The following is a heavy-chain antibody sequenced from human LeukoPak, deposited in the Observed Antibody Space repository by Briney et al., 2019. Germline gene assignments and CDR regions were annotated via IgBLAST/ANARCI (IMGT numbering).Heavy chain of an antibody. V-gene: IGHV4-39*01. CDR2: IYYSGST. J-gene: IGHJ5*02. CDR3: ARLRGLEDIVVVPAAMAFDP. CDR1: GGSISSSSYY. D-gene: IGHD2-2*01. Sequence: SETLSLTCTVSGGSISSSSYYWGWIRQPPGKGLEWIGSIYYSGSTYYNPSLKSRVTISVDTSKNQFSLKLSSVTAADTAVYYCARLRGLEDIVVVPAAMAFDPWGQGTLVTVSS.